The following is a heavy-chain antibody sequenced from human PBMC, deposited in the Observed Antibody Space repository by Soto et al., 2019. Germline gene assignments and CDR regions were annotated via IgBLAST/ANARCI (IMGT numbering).Heavy chain of an antibody. CDR2: SKYDERIT. CDR1: GFIFSSYW. V-gene: IGHV3-74*01. CDR3: VRDYMLRGRGSNWLDH. J-gene: IGHJ5*02. Sequence: PWGSLRLSCAASGFIFSSYWMHWVRQAPGKGPVWVSRSKYDERITTYADSVKGRFTISTDNAKNTLYLQMNSLRAEDTAVYYCVRDYMLRGRGSNWLDHWGQGTLVPVSS. D-gene: IGHD3-10*01.